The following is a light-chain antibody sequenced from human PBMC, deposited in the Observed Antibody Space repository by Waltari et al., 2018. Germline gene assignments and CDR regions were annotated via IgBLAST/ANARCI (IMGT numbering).Light chain of an antibody. V-gene: IGLV3-1*01. CDR1: NLNYKY. J-gene: IGLJ2*01. CDR2: QDT. Sequence: SYALTQAPSLSVSPGQTASISCSGDNLNYKYVYWYQQKAGQSPVLVIYQDTKRPSGSPGRFSCSNSGNTATLTISGTQVMDEADYYCQVWDSSSVTFGAGTKVTVL. CDR3: QVWDSSSVT.